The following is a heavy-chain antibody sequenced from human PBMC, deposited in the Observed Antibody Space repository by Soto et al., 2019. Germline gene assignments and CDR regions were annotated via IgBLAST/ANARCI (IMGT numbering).Heavy chain of an antibody. Sequence: EVQLVESGGGLVQPGGSLRLSCAASGFTVNNSYMNWVRQAPGKGLEWVSVIYSGGSTYYAASVKGRFTISRDNFKNTLYLQMNSLRAEDTGVYYWARWGGGGLDYWGQGTLVTVSS. CDR1: GFTVNNSY. V-gene: IGHV3-66*01. CDR3: ARWGGGGLDY. J-gene: IGHJ4*02. CDR2: IYSGGST. D-gene: IGHD3-16*01.